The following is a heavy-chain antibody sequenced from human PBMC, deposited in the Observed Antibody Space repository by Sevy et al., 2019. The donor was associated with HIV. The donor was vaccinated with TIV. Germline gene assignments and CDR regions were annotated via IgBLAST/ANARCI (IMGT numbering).Heavy chain of an antibody. J-gene: IGHJ6*02. CDR3: ARDRRFCGNECYLYYYYGMDV. V-gene: IGHV3-53*01. CDR1: GFNVNDNY. D-gene: IGHD3-16*02. Sequence: GGSLRLSCAASGFNVNDNYMTWVRQPPGKGLEWVSIIHADGSSYYADSVKGRFTMSRDDSKNIVNLQRNSLRADDTAVYYCARDRRFCGNECYLYYYYGMDVWGQGTAVTVSS. CDR2: IHADGSS.